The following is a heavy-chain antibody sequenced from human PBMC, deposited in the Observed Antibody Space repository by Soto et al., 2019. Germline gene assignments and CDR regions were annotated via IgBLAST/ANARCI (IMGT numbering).Heavy chain of an antibody. D-gene: IGHD6-13*01. V-gene: IGHV3-23*01. CDR1: GFTFGSFA. CDR3: AKDQSSCCWYQPLDY. CDR2: ISGSGGST. Sequence: GSLRLSCAASGFTFGSFAMSWVRQAPGKGLEWVSAISGSGGSTYHADSMKGRFTISRDNSKNTLYLQMNSLRAEDTAVYYCAKDQSSCCWYQPLDYWGQGTLVTVS. J-gene: IGHJ4*02.